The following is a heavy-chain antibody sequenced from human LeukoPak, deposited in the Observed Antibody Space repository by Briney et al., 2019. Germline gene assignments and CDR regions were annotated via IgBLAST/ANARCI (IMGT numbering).Heavy chain of an antibody. CDR3: AREGLTTVTYFFGYYMDV. CDR1: GFTFNTYG. D-gene: IGHD4-11*01. CDR2: ISGSGGAT. Sequence: PGGTLRLSCAASGFTFNTYGMSWVRQAPGKGLEWVSGISGSGGATYYADSVKGRFTISRDNSKNTLYLQMNSLRAEDTAVYYCAREGLTTVTYFFGYYMDVWGKGTTVTVSS. J-gene: IGHJ6*03. V-gene: IGHV3-23*01.